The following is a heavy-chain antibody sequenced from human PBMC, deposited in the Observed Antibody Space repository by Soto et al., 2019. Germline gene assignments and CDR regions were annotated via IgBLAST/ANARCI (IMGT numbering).Heavy chain of an antibody. D-gene: IGHD5-12*01. Sequence: QLQLQESGSGLVKPSQTLSLTCAVSGGSISSGGYSWSWIRQPPGKGLEWIGYIYHSGSTYYNPPLKSRVTISVDRSKNQFSLKLSSVTAADTAVYYCARGRGATLYYYYGMDVWGQGTTVTVSS. J-gene: IGHJ6*02. V-gene: IGHV4-30-2*01. CDR2: IYHSGST. CDR3: ARGRGATLYYYYGMDV. CDR1: GGSISSGGYS.